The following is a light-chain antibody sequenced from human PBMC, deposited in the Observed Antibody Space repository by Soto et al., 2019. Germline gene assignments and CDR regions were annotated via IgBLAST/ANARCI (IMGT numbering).Light chain of an antibody. Sequence: QSVLTQPPSVSGAPGQRVTISCTGSSSNIGAGYDVHWYQQLPGTAPKLLIYGNNNRPSGVPDRFSGSKSGTSASLAITGLQAEDEADYYCQSYASSLSGSVFGTGTKVTVL. J-gene: IGLJ1*01. V-gene: IGLV1-40*01. CDR2: GNN. CDR1: SSNIGAGYD. CDR3: QSYASSLSGSV.